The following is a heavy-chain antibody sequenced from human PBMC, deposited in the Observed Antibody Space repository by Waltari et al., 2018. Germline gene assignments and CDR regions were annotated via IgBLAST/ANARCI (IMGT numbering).Heavy chain of an antibody. CDR1: GYTFTGYY. D-gene: IGHD3-10*01. V-gene: IGHV1-2*06. CDR2: INPNSGGT. J-gene: IGHJ3*02. Sequence: QVQLVQSGAEVKKPEASVKVSCKASGYTFTGYYMPWVRQAPGQGLEWMGRINPNSGGTNYAQKFQGRGTMTRDTSISTAYMELSRLRSDDTAVYYCASARWPGVAVDIWGQGTMVTVSS. CDR3: ASARWPGVAVDI.